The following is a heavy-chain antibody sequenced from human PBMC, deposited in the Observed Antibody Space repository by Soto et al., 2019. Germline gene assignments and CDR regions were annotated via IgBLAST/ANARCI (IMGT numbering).Heavy chain of an antibody. CDR2: ISAYNGNT. CDR3: ARDWLVVVPAAIRSEYYYYGMDV. D-gene: IGHD2-2*01. J-gene: IGHJ6*02. Sequence: ASVKVSCKASGYTFTSYGISWVRQAPGQGLEWMGWISAYNGNTNYAQKFQGRVTITADESTSTAYMELSSLRSEDTAVYYCARDWLVVVPAAIRSEYYYYGMDVWGQGTTVTVSS. CDR1: GYTFTSYG. V-gene: IGHV1-18*04.